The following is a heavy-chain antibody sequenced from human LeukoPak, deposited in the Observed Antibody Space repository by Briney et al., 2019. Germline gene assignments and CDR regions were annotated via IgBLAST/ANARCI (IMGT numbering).Heavy chain of an antibody. Sequence: PSETLSLTCTVSGGSISSYYWSWIRQPPGKGLEWIGYIYYSGSTNYNPSLKSRVTISVDTSKNQFSLKLSSVTAADTAVYYCARLLVDSSSWYFGYFDLWGRGTLVTVSS. D-gene: IGHD6-13*01. CDR2: IYYSGST. CDR1: GGSISSYY. V-gene: IGHV4-59*01. CDR3: ARLLVDSSSWYFGYFDL. J-gene: IGHJ2*01.